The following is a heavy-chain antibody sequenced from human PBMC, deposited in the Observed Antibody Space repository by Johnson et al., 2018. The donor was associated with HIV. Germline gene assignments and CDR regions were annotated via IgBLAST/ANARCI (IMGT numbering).Heavy chain of an antibody. Sequence: QVQLVESGGGLVQPGGSLRLSCAASGFTFSSYGMHWVRQAPGKGLEWVAVIWYDGSNKYYADSVKGRFTISRDNSKNTLYLQMNSLRAEDTALYYCARSRGYSGWVGAFDIWGQGTMVTVSS. V-gene: IGHV3-33*01. CDR3: ARSRGYSGWVGAFDI. J-gene: IGHJ3*02. D-gene: IGHD5-12*01. CDR2: IWYDGSNK. CDR1: GFTFSSYG.